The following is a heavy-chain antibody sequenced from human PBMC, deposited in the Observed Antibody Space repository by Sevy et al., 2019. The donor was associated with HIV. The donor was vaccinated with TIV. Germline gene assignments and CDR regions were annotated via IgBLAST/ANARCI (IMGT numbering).Heavy chain of an antibody. Sequence: GGSLRLSCTTSGFTFSAYAMHWVRQAPGKGLEWVAIIWSDGAYHYHGDSAKGRFTITRENSKTTLYLQMNSLRVEDTAVYYGARGGYYYDNAAYYAFDSWGQGTLVTVSS. CDR3: ARGGYYYDNAAYYAFDS. CDR2: IWSDGAYH. D-gene: IGHD3-22*01. J-gene: IGHJ4*02. V-gene: IGHV3-33*01. CDR1: GFTFSAYA.